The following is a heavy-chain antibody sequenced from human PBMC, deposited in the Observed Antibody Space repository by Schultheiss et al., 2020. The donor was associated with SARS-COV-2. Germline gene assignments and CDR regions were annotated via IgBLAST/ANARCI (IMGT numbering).Heavy chain of an antibody. CDR2: IYTSGST. CDR1: GYSISSGYY. D-gene: IGHD5-18*01. CDR3: ARDPLHVDTAMAPHLDV. V-gene: IGHV4-4*07. Sequence: SETLSLTCAVSGYSISSGYYWSWIRQPAGKGLEWIGRIYTSGSTNYNPSLKSRVTMSVDTSKNQFSLKLSSVTAADTAVYYCARDPLHVDTAMAPHLDVWGQGTTVTVSS. J-gene: IGHJ6*02.